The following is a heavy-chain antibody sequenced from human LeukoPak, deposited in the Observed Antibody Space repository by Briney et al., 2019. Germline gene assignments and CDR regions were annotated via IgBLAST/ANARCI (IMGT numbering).Heavy chain of an antibody. CDR1: GYTFTGYF. J-gene: IGHJ6*02. CDR2: INPNSDGT. D-gene: IGHD6-19*01. Sequence: ASVKVSCKASGYTFTGYFIHWVRQAPGQGLEWMGWINPNSDGTNYAQELQGSVTMTRDTSISTASMELSRLRSDDTAVYYCASESIAVAGTSDYYYYYGMDVWGQGTTVTVSS. CDR3: ASESIAVAGTSDYYYYYGMDV. V-gene: IGHV1-2*02.